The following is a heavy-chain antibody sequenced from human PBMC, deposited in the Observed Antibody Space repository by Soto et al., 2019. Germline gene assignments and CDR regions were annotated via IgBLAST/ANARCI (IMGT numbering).Heavy chain of an antibody. CDR1: GFTFSSYG. Sequence: TGGSLRLSCAASGFTFSSYGMHWVRQAPGKGLEWVAVISYDGSNKYYADSVKGRFTISRDNSKNTLYLQMNSLRAEDTAVYYCAKDREPRYYYYGMDVWGQGTTVTVSS. V-gene: IGHV3-30*18. J-gene: IGHJ6*02. CDR3: AKDREPRYYYYGMDV. D-gene: IGHD1-26*01. CDR2: ISYDGSNK.